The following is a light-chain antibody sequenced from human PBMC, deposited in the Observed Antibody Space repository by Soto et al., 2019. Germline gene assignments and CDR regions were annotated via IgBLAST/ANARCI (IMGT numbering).Light chain of an antibody. J-gene: IGLJ3*02. V-gene: IGLV1-44*01. CDR3: AAWDDTLNAVL. CDR2: NNN. CDR1: SSNIGSNT. Sequence: QSVLTQPPSASGTPGQRVAISCSGSSSNIGSNTVNWFQQLPGTAPKLLIYNNNQRPSGVPDRFSGSKSGTSASLAISGLQSDDETDYYCAAWDDTLNAVLFGGGTQLTVL.